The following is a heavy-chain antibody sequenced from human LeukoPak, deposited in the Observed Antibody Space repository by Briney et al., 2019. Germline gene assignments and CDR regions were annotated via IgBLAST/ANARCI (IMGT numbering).Heavy chain of an antibody. V-gene: IGHV3-33*01. Sequence: GGSLRLSCAASGFSFSSYGMHWVRQAPGKGLDWVGVIWYDSSYIYYADSVKGRFTISRDNSRNTLYLQMNSLRVDDTAVYYCSIVAVASDFDYWGQGTLVTVSS. J-gene: IGHJ4*02. D-gene: IGHD6-19*01. CDR3: SIVAVASDFDY. CDR2: IWYDSSYI. CDR1: GFSFSSYG.